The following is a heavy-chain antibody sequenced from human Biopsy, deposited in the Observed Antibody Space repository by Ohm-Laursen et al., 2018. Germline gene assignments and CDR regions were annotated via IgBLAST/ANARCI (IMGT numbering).Heavy chain of an antibody. Sequence: GTLSLTRAVFGKTFSDYQWSWIRQPPGKGLEWIGQINQAGTTNYNPSLKSRVSISADASKYEFSLRLTSVTAAGTAVYLCGNEVHGRDYWGLGAQVTVSS. D-gene: IGHD2-15*01. V-gene: IGHV4-34*08. CDR3: GNEVHGRDY. J-gene: IGHJ4*02. CDR2: INQAGTT. CDR1: GKTFSDYQ.